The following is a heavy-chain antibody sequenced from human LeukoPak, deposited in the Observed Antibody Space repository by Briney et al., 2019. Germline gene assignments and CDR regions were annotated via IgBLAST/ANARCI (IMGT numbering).Heavy chain of an antibody. J-gene: IGHJ5*02. D-gene: IGHD5-24*01. Sequence: PSQTLSLTCAVSGGSISSGGYSWSWIRQPPGKGLEWIGYIYHSGSTYYNPSLKSRVTISVDRSKNQFSLKLSSVTAADTAVYYCARGGMTTIPADLTWFDPWGQGTLVTVSS. V-gene: IGHV4-30-2*01. CDR1: GGSISSGGYS. CDR3: ARGGMTTIPADLTWFDP. CDR2: IYHSGST.